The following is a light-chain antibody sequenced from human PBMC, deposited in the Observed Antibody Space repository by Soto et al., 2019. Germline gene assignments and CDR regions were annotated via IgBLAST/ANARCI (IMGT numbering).Light chain of an antibody. Sequence: SALTQPASVSGSPGQSITISCTGTSSDVGGYNYVSWYQQHPGKAPKLIIYEVTHRPSGVSSRFYGSRSGNTASLTISGLQAEDEADYYCKSRTTRNTLVFGGGTKLTVL. CDR1: SSDVGGYNY. CDR2: EVT. J-gene: IGLJ3*02. V-gene: IGLV2-14*01. CDR3: KSRTTRNTLV.